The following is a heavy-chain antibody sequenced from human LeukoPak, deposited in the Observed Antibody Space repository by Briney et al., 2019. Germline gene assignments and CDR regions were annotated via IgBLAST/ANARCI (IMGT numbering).Heavy chain of an antibody. CDR2: ISANNGNR. CDR1: GHTFTSQG. D-gene: IGHD4-23*01. CDR3: ARQGYGGHSRGAADY. V-gene: IGHV1-18*01. J-gene: IGHJ4*02. Sequence: ASVTVSCKASGHTFTSQGISWVRQAPGQGLEWMGWISANNGNRNYALKLQDRVSMTTDTSTSTAYMELRSLRSDDTAVYYCARQGYGGHSRGAADYWGQGTLVTVSS.